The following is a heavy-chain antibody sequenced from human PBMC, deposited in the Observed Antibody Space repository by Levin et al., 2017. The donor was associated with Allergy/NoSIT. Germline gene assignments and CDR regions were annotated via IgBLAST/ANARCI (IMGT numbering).Heavy chain of an antibody. Sequence: GGSLRLSCAASGLTFSSYGMHWVRQAPGKGLEWVAVISYDGSKKYYADSVKGRFTISRDNSRNTLYLQMNSLRPEDTAVYSCAKELVGIVVAGALGYWGQGTLVTVSS. J-gene: IGHJ4*02. CDR3: AKELVGIVVAGALGY. CDR2: ISYDGSKK. V-gene: IGHV3-30*18. CDR1: GLTFSSYG. D-gene: IGHD6-19*01.